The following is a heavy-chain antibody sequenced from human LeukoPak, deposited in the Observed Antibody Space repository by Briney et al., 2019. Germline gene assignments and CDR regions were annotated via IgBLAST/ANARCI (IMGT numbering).Heavy chain of an antibody. V-gene: IGHV4-34*01. CDR3: ARGPGIAAAGTRVTNWFDP. D-gene: IGHD6-13*01. Sequence: PSETLSLTCAVYGGSFSGYYWSWIRRPPGKGLEWIGEINHSGSTNYNPSLKSRVTISVDMSKNQFSLKLSSVTAADTAVYYCARGPGIAAAGTRVTNWFDPRGQGTLVTVSS. CDR2: INHSGST. CDR1: GGSFSGYY. J-gene: IGHJ5*02.